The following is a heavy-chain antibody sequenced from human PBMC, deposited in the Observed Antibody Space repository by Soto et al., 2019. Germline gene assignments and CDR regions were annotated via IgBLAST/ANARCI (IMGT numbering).Heavy chain of an antibody. Sequence: QLQLQEAGPGLVKPSETLSLTCTVSGGSISSSSYYWGWIRQPPGKGLEWIGSIYYSGSTYYNPSPKARITISDDASNRPSALTLSAATSEATAVDYCAREGYDFWSGKAPYCGYWGKGTLVTVSS. D-gene: IGHD3-3*01. CDR3: AREGYDFWSGKAPYCGY. V-gene: IGHV4-39*02. CDR2: IYYSGST. J-gene: IGHJ4*02. CDR1: GGSISSSSYY.